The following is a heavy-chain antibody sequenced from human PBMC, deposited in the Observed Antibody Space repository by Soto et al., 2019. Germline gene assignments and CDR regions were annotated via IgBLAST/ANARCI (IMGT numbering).Heavy chain of an antibody. CDR1: GFTFSSYA. Sequence: PGGSLRLSCAASGFTFSSYAMHWVRQAPGKGLEWVAVISYDGSNKYYADSVKGRFTISRDNSKNTLYLQMNSLRAEDTAVYYCARDLGIYDILTGYSDYWGQGTLVTVS. V-gene: IGHV3-30-3*01. D-gene: IGHD3-9*01. CDR3: ARDLGIYDILTGYSDY. J-gene: IGHJ4*02. CDR2: ISYDGSNK.